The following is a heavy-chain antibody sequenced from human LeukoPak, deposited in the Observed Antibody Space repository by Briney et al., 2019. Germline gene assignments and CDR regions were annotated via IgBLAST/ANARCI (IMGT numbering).Heavy chain of an antibody. CDR1: GFTFSSYW. CDR3: ARVPGSSSWYLLYYYYYYMDV. D-gene: IGHD6-13*01. CDR2: IKQDGSEK. Sequence: GGSLRLSCAASGFTFSSYWMSWVRQAPGKGLEWVANIKQDGSEKYYVDSVKGRFTISRDSAKNSLYLQMNSLRAEDTAVYYCARVPGSSSWYLLYYYYYYMDVWGKGTTVTVSS. V-gene: IGHV3-7*01. J-gene: IGHJ6*03.